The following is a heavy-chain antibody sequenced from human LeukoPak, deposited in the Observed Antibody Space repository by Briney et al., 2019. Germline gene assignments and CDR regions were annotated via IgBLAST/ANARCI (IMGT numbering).Heavy chain of an antibody. CDR1: GFSFSSYT. Sequence: PGGSLRLSCAASGFSFSSYTMNWVRQAPGKGLEWVAVMYAGGSTYYADSVKGRFTISRQNSENTLYLQMNSLRPEDTAVYYCATIRGSNYFDYWGQGALVTVSS. CDR2: MYAGGST. J-gene: IGHJ4*02. V-gene: IGHV3-53*04. CDR3: ATIRGSNYFDY. D-gene: IGHD3-3*02.